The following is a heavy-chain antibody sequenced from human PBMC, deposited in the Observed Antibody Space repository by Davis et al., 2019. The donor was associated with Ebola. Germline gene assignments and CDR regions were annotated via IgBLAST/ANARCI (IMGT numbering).Heavy chain of an antibody. J-gene: IGHJ4*02. CDR2: INHSGST. CDR1: GGSISSYY. Sequence: SETLSLTCTVSGGSISSYYWSWIRQPPGKGLEWIGEINHSGSTNYNPSLKSRVTISVDTSKNQFSLKLSSVTAADTAVYYCARDRYRRVDYWGQGTLVTVSS. V-gene: IGHV4-34*01. CDR3: ARDRYRRVDY. D-gene: IGHD2-2*02.